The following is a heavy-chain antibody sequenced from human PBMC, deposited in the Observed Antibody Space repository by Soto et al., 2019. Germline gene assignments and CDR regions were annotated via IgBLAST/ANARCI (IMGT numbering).Heavy chain of an antibody. CDR2: ISYDGSNK. CDR1: GFTFSSYA. D-gene: IGHD2-2*01. V-gene: IGHV3-30-3*01. CDR3: ARGSYCISTRCPAFPYDY. Sequence: PGGSLRLSCAASGFTFSSYAMHWVRQAPGKGLEWVAVISYDGSNKYYADSVKGRFTISRDNSKNTLYLQMNSLRAEDTAVYYCARGSYCISTRCPAFPYDYWGQGTLVTVS. J-gene: IGHJ4*02.